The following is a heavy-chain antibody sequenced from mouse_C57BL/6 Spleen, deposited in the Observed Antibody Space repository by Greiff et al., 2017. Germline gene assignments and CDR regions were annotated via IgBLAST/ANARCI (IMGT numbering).Heavy chain of an antibody. D-gene: IGHD1-1*01. J-gene: IGHJ4*01. CDR1: GYSFTGYY. V-gene: IGHV1-42*01. Sequence: VQLKQSGPELVKPGASVKISCKASGYSFTGYYMNWVKQSPEKSLEWIGEINPSTGGTTYNQKFKAKATLTVDKSSSTAYMQLKSLTSEDSAVYYCARSSNYAMDYWGQGTSVTVSS. CDR2: INPSTGGT. CDR3: ARSSNYAMDY.